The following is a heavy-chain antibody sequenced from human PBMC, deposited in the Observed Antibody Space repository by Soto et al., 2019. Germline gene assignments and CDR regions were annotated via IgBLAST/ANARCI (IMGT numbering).Heavy chain of an antibody. CDR1: GFTFSSYG. Sequence: QVQLVESGGGVVQPGRSLRLSCAASGFTFSSYGMHWVRQAPGKGLEWVAVIWYDGSNKYYADFVKGRFTISRDNSKNTLYLQMNSLRAEDTAVYYCAGLTLWFGAPLDYWGQGTLVTVSS. CDR2: IWYDGSNK. J-gene: IGHJ4*02. D-gene: IGHD3-10*01. V-gene: IGHV3-33*01. CDR3: AGLTLWFGAPLDY.